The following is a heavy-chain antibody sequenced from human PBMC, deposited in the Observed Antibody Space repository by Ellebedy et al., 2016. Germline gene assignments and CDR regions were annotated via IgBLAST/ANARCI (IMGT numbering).Heavy chain of an antibody. J-gene: IGHJ6*02. D-gene: IGHD3-10*01. Sequence: SETLSLTCAVYGGSFSGYYWSWIRQPPGKGLEWIGEINHSGSTNYNPSLKSRVTISVDTSKNQFSLKLSSVTAADTAVYYCARLKWFGELTPLDYYYYYGMDVWGQGTTVTASS. CDR2: INHSGST. CDR3: ARLKWFGELTPLDYYYYYGMDV. V-gene: IGHV4-34*01. CDR1: GGSFSGYY.